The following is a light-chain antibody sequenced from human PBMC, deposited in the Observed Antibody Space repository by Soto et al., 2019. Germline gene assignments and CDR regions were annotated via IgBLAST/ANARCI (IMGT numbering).Light chain of an antibody. V-gene: IGKV3-11*01. CDR1: QSDTTL. CDR2: GAT. Sequence: IVLTQSPGTLSLSPGETATLSCNTTQSDTTLAAWHQQKRGRAPRLIIHGATRRATGIPDRISGSGSGADFPLTISRQEPEDFAVYYRQQRSNWPTFGQGTKVDIK. J-gene: IGKJ1*01. CDR3: QQRSNWPT.